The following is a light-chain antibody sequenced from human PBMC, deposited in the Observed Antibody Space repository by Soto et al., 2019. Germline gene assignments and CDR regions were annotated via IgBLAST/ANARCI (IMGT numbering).Light chain of an antibody. CDR3: QQRSNWPPD. CDR1: QSVSSY. Sequence: DIVLTQSPATLSLSPGERATLSRRASQSVSSYLAWYQQKPGQAPRLLIYDASNRATGIPARFSGSGSGTDFTLTISSLEPEDFAVYYCQQRSNWPPDFGQGTRLEIK. CDR2: DAS. J-gene: IGKJ5*01. V-gene: IGKV3-11*01.